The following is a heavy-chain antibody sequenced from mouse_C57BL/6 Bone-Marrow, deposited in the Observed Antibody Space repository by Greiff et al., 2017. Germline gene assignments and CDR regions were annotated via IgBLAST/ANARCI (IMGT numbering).Heavy chain of an antibody. D-gene: IGHD1-1*01. CDR3: ARGYYGAWFAY. J-gene: IGHJ3*01. Sequence: DVKLVESGGGLVQPGGSLKLSCAASGFTFSDYGMAWVRQAPRKGPEWVAFISNLAYSIYYADTVTGRFTISRENAKNTLYLEMSSLRSEDTAMYYCARGYYGAWFAYWGQGTLVTVSA. CDR1: GFTFSDYG. V-gene: IGHV5-15*01. CDR2: ISNLAYSI.